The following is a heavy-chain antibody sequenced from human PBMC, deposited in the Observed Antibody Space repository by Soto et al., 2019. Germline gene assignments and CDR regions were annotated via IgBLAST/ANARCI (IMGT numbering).Heavy chain of an antibody. J-gene: IGHJ4*02. D-gene: IGHD6-13*01. CDR3: AKATRGPLSSRSSDANHFDS. Sequence: EAQLLESGGSLVQPGGSLRLSCAASGFSFSGYAMNWVRQAPGKGLEWVSIISGAGDRTYYADSVKGRFTISRDNSKNTLYLQMNSLRAEDTAVYHCAKATRGPLSSRSSDANHFDSLGLGTLVAVSS. V-gene: IGHV3-23*01. CDR2: ISGAGDRT. CDR1: GFSFSGYA.